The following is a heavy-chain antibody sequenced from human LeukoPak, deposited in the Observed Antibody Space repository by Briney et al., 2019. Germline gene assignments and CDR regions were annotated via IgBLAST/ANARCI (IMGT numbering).Heavy chain of an antibody. CDR2: INPNSGGT. CDR3: ARDIGGDNSFDP. V-gene: IGHV1-2*02. J-gene: IGHJ5*02. D-gene: IGHD1-26*01. CDR1: GYTFTGYY. Sequence: ASVKVSCKASGYTFTGYYMHWVRQAPGQGLEWMGWINPNSGGTNYAQKFQGRVTMTRGTSISTAYMELSRLRSDDTAVYYCARDIGGDNSFDPWGQGTLVTVSS.